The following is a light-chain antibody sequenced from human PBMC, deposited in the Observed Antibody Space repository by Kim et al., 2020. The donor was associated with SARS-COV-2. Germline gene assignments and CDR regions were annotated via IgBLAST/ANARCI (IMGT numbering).Light chain of an antibody. J-gene: IGLJ2*01. V-gene: IGLV1-40*01. CDR3: QSYDSSLSVGI. Sequence: QSVLTQPPSLSGAPGQRVTISCTGSSSNIGAGFEVHWYQQLPGTAPKLLIHSNNNRPSGVPDRFSGSKSGTSASLAITGLQPEDEADYYCQSYDSSLSVGIFGGGTKLTVL. CDR2: SNN. CDR1: SSNIGAGFE.